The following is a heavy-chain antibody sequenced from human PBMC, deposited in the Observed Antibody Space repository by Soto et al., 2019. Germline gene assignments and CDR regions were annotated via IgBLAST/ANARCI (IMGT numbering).Heavy chain of an antibody. CDR2: MIPIFGTA. Sequence: GASGRVSCKLSGSTFSSYAISWGGRAPGKGLEGMRGMIPIFGTANYAKKFQGRVTIAGDESPSAAYVERSNLGSGGAAGYYRSTYRCHYDSSGCCIVYGMDVWGQGTTVTVSS. D-gene: IGHD3-22*01. CDR3: STYRCHYDSSGCCIVYGMDV. J-gene: IGHJ6*02. CDR1: GSTFSSYA. V-gene: IGHV1-69*01.